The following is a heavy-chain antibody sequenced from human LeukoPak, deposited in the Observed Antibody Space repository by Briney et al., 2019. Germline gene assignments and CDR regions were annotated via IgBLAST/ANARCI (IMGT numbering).Heavy chain of an antibody. CDR3: ARDYYGSGSPNDC. V-gene: IGHV3-74*01. CDR1: GFTFSSYW. CDR2: ITSDGGYT. D-gene: IGHD3-10*01. J-gene: IGHJ4*02. Sequence: GGSLRLSCAASGFTFSSYWMHWVRQAPGKGLVWVSRITSDGGYTNYADSVKGRFTISRDNARNTLYLQMNSLRAEDTAVYYCARDYYGSGSPNDCWGQGTLVTVSP.